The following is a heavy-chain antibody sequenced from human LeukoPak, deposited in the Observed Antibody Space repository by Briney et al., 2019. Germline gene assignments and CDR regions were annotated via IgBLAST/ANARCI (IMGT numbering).Heavy chain of an antibody. J-gene: IGHJ3*02. CDR3: ARQVVYYYDSSGSSYAFDI. D-gene: IGHD3-22*01. Sequence: PSETLSLTCTVSGGSISSSSFYWGWIRQPPGKGLEWIGSIYYSGATYYNPSLKSRVTISVDTSNNQFSLKLSSVTAADTVVYYCARQVVYYYDSSGSSYAFDIWGQGTMVTVSS. CDR1: GGSISSSSFY. V-gene: IGHV4-39*01. CDR2: IYYSGAT.